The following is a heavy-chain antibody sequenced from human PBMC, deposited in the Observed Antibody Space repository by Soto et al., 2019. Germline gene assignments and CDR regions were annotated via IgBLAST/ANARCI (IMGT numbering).Heavy chain of an antibody. V-gene: IGHV1-18*04. D-gene: IGHD3-3*02. J-gene: IGHJ5*02. CDR1: GYTFTNYA. Sequence: QVQLVQSGTEVKKPGASVKVSCKASGYTFTNYAISWVRQAPGQGLEWMGWVSAYNGYTNYAQKFQGRVTMITDTSTSTAYMELRSLRSDDTAVYYCGRDQPPNNNHFWSGYFTDPWGQGTLVTVSS. CDR2: VSAYNGYT. CDR3: GRDQPPNNNHFWSGYFTDP.